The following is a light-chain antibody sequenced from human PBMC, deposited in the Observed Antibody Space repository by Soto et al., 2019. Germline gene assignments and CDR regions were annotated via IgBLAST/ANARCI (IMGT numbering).Light chain of an antibody. V-gene: IGLV2-14*01. CDR1: SSGIRDYNY. CDR3: SSKSPDF. Sequence: QSALTQPASVSGSPGQSITISCTGTSSGIRDYNYVSWYQQLPGNAPKLIMYEVSHRPSGISNRFSGSKSGNTASLTISGLQAEDEADYYCSSKSPDFFGTGTKLTVL. J-gene: IGLJ1*01. CDR2: EVS.